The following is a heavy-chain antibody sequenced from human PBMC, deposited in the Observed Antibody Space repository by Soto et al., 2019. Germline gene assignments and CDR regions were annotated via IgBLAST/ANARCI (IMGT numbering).Heavy chain of an antibody. V-gene: IGHV4-4*02. Sequence: QVQLQESGPGLVKPSGTLSLTCAVSGGSISTSNWWSWVRQPPGKGLEWIGEVYRTGSTNYNPSLESPVPVSIDKSKNQFSLKLTSVTAADPAVYYCVSARATIAAAAIFDCWGQGTLVTVSP. CDR2: VYRTGST. CDR1: GGSISTSNW. J-gene: IGHJ4*02. CDR3: VSARATIAAAAIFDC. D-gene: IGHD6-13*01.